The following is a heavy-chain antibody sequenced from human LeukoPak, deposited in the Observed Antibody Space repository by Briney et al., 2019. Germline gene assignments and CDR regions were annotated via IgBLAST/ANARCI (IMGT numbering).Heavy chain of an antibody. J-gene: IGHJ3*02. Sequence: GGSPRLSYAASGITASSYAMTWVRQAPGKGLEWVSSISGSGDRTMYADSVKGRFTISRDNFKNTLYLQMNSLRAEDTAVYHCAKDPNGDYIGAFDMWGQGTMVTVSS. D-gene: IGHD4-17*01. CDR2: ISGSGDRT. CDR3: AKDPNGDYIGAFDM. CDR1: GITASSYA. V-gene: IGHV3-23*01.